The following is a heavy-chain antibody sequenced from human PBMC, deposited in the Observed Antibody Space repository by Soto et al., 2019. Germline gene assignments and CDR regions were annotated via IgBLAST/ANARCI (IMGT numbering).Heavy chain of an antibody. CDR2: IWYDGSKK. CDR3: ARDLWGCTNGVGLRGTTSDY. CDR1: GFTFSSYG. Sequence: GGSLRLSCAASGFTFSSYGMHWVRQAPGKGLEWVAVIWYDGSKKYYADSVKGRFTISRDNSKNTLYLQMNSLRAEDRAVYYCARDLWGCTNGVGLRGTTSDYGGQGTRVPVPS. D-gene: IGHD2-8*01. V-gene: IGHV3-33*01. J-gene: IGHJ4*02.